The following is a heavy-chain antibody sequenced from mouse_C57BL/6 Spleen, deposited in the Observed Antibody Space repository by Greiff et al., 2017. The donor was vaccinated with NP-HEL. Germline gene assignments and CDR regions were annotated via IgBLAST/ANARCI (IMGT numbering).Heavy chain of an antibody. V-gene: IGHV1-81*01. CDR1: GYTFTSYG. CDR2: IYPRSGNT. Sequence: QVQLQQSGAELARPGASVKLSCKASGYTFTSYGISWVKQRPGQGLEWIGEIYPRSGNTYYNEKFKGKATLTADKSSSTAYMELRSLTSEDSAVYFCAREGDGNRYCFGCWGQGTTLTVAS. CDR3: AREGDGNRYCFGC. J-gene: IGHJ2*01. D-gene: IGHD2-1*01.